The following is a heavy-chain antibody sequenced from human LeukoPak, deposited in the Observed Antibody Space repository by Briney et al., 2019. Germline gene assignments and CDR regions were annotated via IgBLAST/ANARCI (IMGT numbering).Heavy chain of an antibody. CDR3: ASEIYDILDSWFDP. V-gene: IGHV4-59*01. Sequence: SETLSLTCTVSGGSISSYYWSWIRQPPGKGLEWTGYIYYSGSTNYNPSLKSRVTISVDTSKNQFSLKLSSVTATDTVVYYCASEIYDILDSWFDPWGQGTLVTVSS. D-gene: IGHD3-9*01. CDR1: GGSISSYY. CDR2: IYYSGST. J-gene: IGHJ5*02.